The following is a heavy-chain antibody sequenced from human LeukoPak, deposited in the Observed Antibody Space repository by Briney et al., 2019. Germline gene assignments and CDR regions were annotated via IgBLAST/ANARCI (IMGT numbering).Heavy chain of an antibody. J-gene: IGHJ4*02. CDR3: ARRSYDSAIYYNAWYFDY. D-gene: IGHD3-10*01. Sequence: PSETLSLTCAVYGGSLSGYQWSWIRQPPGKGLERIGEINYGGGTNFNPSLKTRVTISVDTSKNQFSLKLSSVTAADTAVYYCARRSYDSAIYYNAWYFDYWGQGTQVTVSS. CDR2: INYGGGT. CDR1: GGSLSGYQ. V-gene: IGHV4-34*01.